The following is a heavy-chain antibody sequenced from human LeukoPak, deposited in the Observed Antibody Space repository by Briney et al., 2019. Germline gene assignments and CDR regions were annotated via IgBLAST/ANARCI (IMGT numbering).Heavy chain of an antibody. CDR1: GGTFSSYA. D-gene: IGHD3-10*01. CDR3: ASSPLSYYGSGSYYNVVDY. V-gene: IGHV1-69*05. Sequence: SVKVSCKXSGGTFSSYAISWVRQAPGQGLEWMGGIIPIFGTANYAQKFQGRVTITTDESTSTAYMELSSLRSEDTAVYYCASSPLSYYGSGSYYNVVDYWGQGTLVTVSS. J-gene: IGHJ4*02. CDR2: IIPIFGTA.